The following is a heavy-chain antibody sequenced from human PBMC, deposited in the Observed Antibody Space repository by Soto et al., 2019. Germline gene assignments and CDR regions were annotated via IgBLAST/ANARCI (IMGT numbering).Heavy chain of an antibody. V-gene: IGHV1-69*01. CDR3: ARDRDDYGSGNYYNRIDF. Sequence: QVQLVQSGAEVKKPGSSVKVSCKASGGIFSTYAISWLRQAPGQGLEWMGDIIPLFGTPNYAQRFQGRVTITADESTSTAYMELSRLRCEDTAVYYCARDRDDYGSGNYYNRIDFWGQGTLVTVSS. D-gene: IGHD3-10*01. CDR2: IIPLFGTP. CDR1: GGIFSTYA. J-gene: IGHJ4*02.